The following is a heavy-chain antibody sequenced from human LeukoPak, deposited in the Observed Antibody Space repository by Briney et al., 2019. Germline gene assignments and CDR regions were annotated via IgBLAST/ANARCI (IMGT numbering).Heavy chain of an antibody. V-gene: IGHV1-18*01. J-gene: IGHJ4*02. CDR3: ARDEAVDLGYSFADY. Sequence: ASVKVSCKASGYTFTSYGISWVRQAPGQGLEWMGWISAYNGNTNYAQKLQGRVTMTTDTSTSTAYMELRSLRSDDTAVYYCARDEAVDLGYSFADYWGQGTLVTVSS. CDR2: ISAYNGNT. D-gene: IGHD5-18*01. CDR1: GYTFTSYG.